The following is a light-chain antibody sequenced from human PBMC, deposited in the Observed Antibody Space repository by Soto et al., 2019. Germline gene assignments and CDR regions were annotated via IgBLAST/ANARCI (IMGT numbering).Light chain of an antibody. CDR1: QGISTS. CDR2: AAS. V-gene: IGKV1-9*01. Sequence: DIQLTQSPSFLSAFVGDRVTITCRASQGISTSLAWYQQKPGEAPKLLIYAASTLQSGVPPRFSGSGSGTDFTLTISSLEPEDCAVYYCQQRSTWLITFGQGTRLEIK. J-gene: IGKJ5*01. CDR3: QQRSTWLIT.